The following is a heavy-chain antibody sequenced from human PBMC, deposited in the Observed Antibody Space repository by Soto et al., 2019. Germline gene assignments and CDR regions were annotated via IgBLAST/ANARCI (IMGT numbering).Heavy chain of an antibody. D-gene: IGHD6-13*01. CDR2: ISGSGSTS. CDR3: ARALGYSSSWYDPYAFDM. Sequence: GGSLRLSCAASGFIFSTYNMNWVRQAPGKGLEWVSDISGSGSTSYYADSVKGRFTISRDNDKNSLYLQMNSLRAEDTAVYYCARALGYSSSWYDPYAFDMWGQGTMVTVSS. V-gene: IGHV3-48*01. J-gene: IGHJ3*02. CDR1: GFIFSTYN.